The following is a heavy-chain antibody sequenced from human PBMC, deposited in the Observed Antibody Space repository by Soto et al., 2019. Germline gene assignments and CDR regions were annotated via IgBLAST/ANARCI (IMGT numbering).Heavy chain of an antibody. D-gene: IGHD1-26*01. CDR1: ESTVSRDW. J-gene: IGHJ4*02. Sequence: EVHLVESGGGLVQTGGSLRLSCAIFESTVSRDWMNWVRQAPGKGLEWVAHINQDGSEKYYVDSVKGRFTISRDNAKKSPYPQMNSLRPADTAMYYCSGGLGDAFWGQGTLVTVSS. V-gene: IGHV3-7*04. CDR2: INQDGSEK. CDR3: SGGLGDAF.